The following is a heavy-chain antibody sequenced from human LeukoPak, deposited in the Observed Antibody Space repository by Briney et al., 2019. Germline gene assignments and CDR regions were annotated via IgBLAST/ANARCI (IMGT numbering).Heavy chain of an antibody. D-gene: IGHD2-2*01. CDR2: ISTSGSPI. CDR3: ARKYCSSTSCLFDY. J-gene: IGHJ4*02. CDR1: GFTFSSYE. V-gene: IGHV3-48*03. Sequence: GGSLRLSCVASGFTFSSYEMNWVRQAPGKGLEWGSYISTSGSPIYYADSVKGRFTISRDNAKNSLYLQTNSLRAEDTAVYYCARKYCSSTSCLFDYWGQGTLVTVSS.